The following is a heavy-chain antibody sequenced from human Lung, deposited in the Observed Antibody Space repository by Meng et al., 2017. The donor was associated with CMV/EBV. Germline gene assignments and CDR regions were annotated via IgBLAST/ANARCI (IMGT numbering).Heavy chain of an antibody. CDR1: GFTFSSYW. D-gene: IGHD2-15*01. V-gene: IGHV3-74*01. CDR2: INGDGSST. J-gene: IGHJ4*02. Sequence: GGSXRLSCAASGFTFSSYWMHWVRQAPGKGLVWVSRINGDGSSTSYADSVKGRFTISRDNGKNTLYLQMNSLRAEDTAVYYCARDVVEGSVWLGYWGQGTXVTVSS. CDR3: ARDVVEGSVWLGY.